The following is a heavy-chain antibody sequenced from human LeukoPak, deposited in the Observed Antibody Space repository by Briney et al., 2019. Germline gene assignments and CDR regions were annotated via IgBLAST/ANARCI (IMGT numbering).Heavy chain of an antibody. CDR3: AREPDLWFAGGPLDY. CDR1: GGSFSGYY. J-gene: IGHJ4*02. D-gene: IGHD3-10*01. CDR2: INHSGST. Sequence: PSETLSLTCAVYGGSFSGYYWSWIRQPPGKGLEWIGEINHSGSTNYNPSLKSRVTISVDTSKNQFSLKLRSVTAADTAVYYCAREPDLWFAGGPLDYWGQGTLVTVSS. V-gene: IGHV4-34*01.